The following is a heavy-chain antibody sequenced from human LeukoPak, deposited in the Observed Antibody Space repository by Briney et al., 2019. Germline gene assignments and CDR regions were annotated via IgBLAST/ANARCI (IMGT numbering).Heavy chain of an antibody. CDR2: TYYRSSRYN. CDR3: ARETSHFDY. Sequence: SQTLSLTCVISGDRVSSNSAAWNWIRQSPSGGLEWLGRTYYRSSRYNDYAVSVKSRITIKPDTSKNQFFLQLNSVTPEDTAVYYCARETSHFDYWGQGTLVTVSS. CDR1: GDRVSSNSAA. J-gene: IGHJ4*02. V-gene: IGHV6-1*01.